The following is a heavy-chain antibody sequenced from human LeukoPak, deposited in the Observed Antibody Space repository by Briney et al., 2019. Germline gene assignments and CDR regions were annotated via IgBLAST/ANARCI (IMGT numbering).Heavy chain of an antibody. CDR3: ARDSMAGDYYYYYMDV. CDR1: GYTFTSYG. D-gene: IGHD6-19*01. J-gene: IGHJ6*03. CDR2: ISAYNGNT. V-gene: IGHV1-18*01. Sequence: GASVKVSCKASGYTFTSYGISWVRQAPGQGLEWMGWISAYNGNTNYAQKFQGRVTMTRDTSISTAYMELSRLRSDDTAVYYCARDSMAGDYYYYYMDVWGKGTTVTVSS.